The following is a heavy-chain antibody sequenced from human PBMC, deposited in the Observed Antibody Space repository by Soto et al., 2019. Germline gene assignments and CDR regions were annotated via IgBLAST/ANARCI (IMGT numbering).Heavy chain of an antibody. V-gene: IGHV3-30*18. CDR2: ISYDGSNK. CDR3: AKGLDTARYYFDY. Sequence: GGSLRLSCAASGFTFSSYGMHWVRQAPGKGLEWVAVISYDGSNKYYADSVKGRFTISRDNSKNTLYLQMNSLRAEDTAVYYCAKGLDTARYYFDYWGQGTLVTVSS. D-gene: IGHD5-18*01. CDR1: GFTFSSYG. J-gene: IGHJ4*02.